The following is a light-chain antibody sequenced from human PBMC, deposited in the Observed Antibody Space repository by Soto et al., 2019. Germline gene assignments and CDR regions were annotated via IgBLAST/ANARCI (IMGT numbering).Light chain of an antibody. Sequence: QSVLTQPPSVSGSPGQSITISCTGTSSDVGGYNFVSWYQQHPGKAPKLIIYEVTNRPSGVSNRFSGSKSGNTASLTISGLQAEDEADYYCSSYTSSNTVLFGGGIKLTVL. CDR3: SSYTSSNTVL. J-gene: IGLJ2*01. CDR2: EVT. CDR1: SSDVGGYNF. V-gene: IGLV2-14*01.